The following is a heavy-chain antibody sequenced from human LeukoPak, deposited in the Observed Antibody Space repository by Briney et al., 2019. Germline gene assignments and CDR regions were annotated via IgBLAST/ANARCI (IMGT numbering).Heavy chain of an antibody. J-gene: IGHJ6*03. Sequence: PGGSLRLSCAASGFIFSNYGMHWVRQAPGKGLEWVAFIRYDGSTKFYADSVKGRFTFSRDNSKSTLYLHMNSLRGEDTAVYYCVKGFDYYMDVWGKGTTVTISS. CDR3: VKGFDYYMDV. V-gene: IGHV3-30*02. CDR2: IRYDGSTK. CDR1: GFIFSNYG.